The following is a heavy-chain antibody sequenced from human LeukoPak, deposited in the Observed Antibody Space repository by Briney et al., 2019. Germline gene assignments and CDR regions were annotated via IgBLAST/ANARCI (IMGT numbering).Heavy chain of an antibody. CDR1: GFTFSSYA. V-gene: IGHV3-30-3*01. J-gene: IGHJ4*02. D-gene: IGHD6-6*01. Sequence: GRSLRLSCAASGFTFSSYAMHWVRQAPGKGLEWVAVISYDGSNKYYADSVKGRFTISRDNSKNTLYLQMNSLRAEDTAVYYCASGEGSSSHFDYWGQGTLVTVSS. CDR2: ISYDGSNK. CDR3: ASGEGSSSHFDY.